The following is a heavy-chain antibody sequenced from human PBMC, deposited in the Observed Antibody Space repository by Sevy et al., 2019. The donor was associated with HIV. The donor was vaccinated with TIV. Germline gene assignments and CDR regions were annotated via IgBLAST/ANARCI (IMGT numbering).Heavy chain of an antibody. CDR3: ARDGGCTSTSCLLYFDY. Sequence: GGSLRLSCAASGFTFNNYYMNWVRQAPGKGLEWVSSISSSSTYIYYADPVKGRFTISRDNAKNSLYLQMNSLRAEDTAVYYCARDGGCTSTSCLLYFDYWGQGTLVTVSS. CDR1: GFTFNNYY. J-gene: IGHJ4*02. V-gene: IGHV3-21*01. D-gene: IGHD2-2*01. CDR2: ISSSSTYI.